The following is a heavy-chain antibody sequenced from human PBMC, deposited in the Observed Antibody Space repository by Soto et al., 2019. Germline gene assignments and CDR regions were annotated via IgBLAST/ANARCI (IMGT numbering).Heavy chain of an antibody. D-gene: IGHD6-19*01. CDR1: GFTFDDYT. CDR3: VKDSDWSFDS. V-gene: IGHV3-43*01. CDR2: INWNGDDI. Sequence: EVQLVESGGVVVQPGGSLRLSCAASGFTFDDYTMHWVRQGTGKGLEWVSFINWNGDDINYADSVKGRFTISRDNSKNSLYLQMNSLRTEDTALYYCVKDSDWSFDSWGQGTLVTVSS. J-gene: IGHJ4*02.